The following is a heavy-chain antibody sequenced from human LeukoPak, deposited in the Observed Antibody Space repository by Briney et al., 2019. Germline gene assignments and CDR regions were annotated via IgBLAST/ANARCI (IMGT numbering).Heavy chain of an antibody. CDR2: IYYSGST. CDR1: GGSISSYY. V-gene: IGHV4-59*01. CDR3: ARLRGSGWYFGWFDP. D-gene: IGHD6-19*01. J-gene: IGHJ5*02. Sequence: SETLSLTCTVSGGSISSYYWSWIRQPPGKGLEWIGYIYYSGSTNYNPSLKSRVTISVDTSKNQFSLKLSSVTAADTAVYYCARLRGSGWYFGWFDPWGQGTLVTVSS.